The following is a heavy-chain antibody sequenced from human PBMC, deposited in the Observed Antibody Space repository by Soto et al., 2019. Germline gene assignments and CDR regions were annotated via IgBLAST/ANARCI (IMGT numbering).Heavy chain of an antibody. CDR3: ASPKVAFYDRFDP. V-gene: IGHV4-39*01. J-gene: IGHJ5*02. CDR2: IYYSGST. Sequence: QLQLQESGPGLVKPSETLSLTCTVSGGSISSSSYYWGWIRQPPGKGLEWIGSIYYSGSTYYNPSLKSRVTISVDTSKNQFSLKLSSVTAADTAVYYCASPKVAFYDRFDPWGQGTLVTVSS. CDR1: GGSISSSSYY. D-gene: IGHD3-3*02.